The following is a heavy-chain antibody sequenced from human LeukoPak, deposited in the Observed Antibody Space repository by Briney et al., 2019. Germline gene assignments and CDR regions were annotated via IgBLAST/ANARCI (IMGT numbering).Heavy chain of an antibody. D-gene: IGHD3-9*01. CDR1: GFTFSTYG. CDR3: AKDRHVYYDILTGYASYFEY. Sequence: GGSLRLSCAASGFTFSTYGMHWVRQAPGKGLEWVAFIRYDGNNKFYADSVKGRFTISRDNSKNTLYLQMNSLRPEDTAVYYCAKDRHVYYDILTGYASYFEYWGQGALVTVSS. J-gene: IGHJ4*02. CDR2: IRYDGNNK. V-gene: IGHV3-30*02.